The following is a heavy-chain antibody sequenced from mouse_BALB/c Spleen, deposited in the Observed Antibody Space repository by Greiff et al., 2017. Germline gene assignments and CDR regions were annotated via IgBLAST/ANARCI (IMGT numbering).Heavy chain of an antibody. J-gene: IGHJ3*01. D-gene: IGHD2-2*01. V-gene: IGHV2-9*02. CDR2: IWAGGST. CDR3: AREWLRFAY. Sequence: VKLMESGPGLVAPSQSLSITCTVSGFSLTSYGVHWVRQPPGKGLEWLGVIWAGGSTNYNSALMSRLSISKDNSKSQVFLKMNSLQTDDTAMYYCAREWLRFAYWGQGTLVTVSA. CDR1: GFSLTSYG.